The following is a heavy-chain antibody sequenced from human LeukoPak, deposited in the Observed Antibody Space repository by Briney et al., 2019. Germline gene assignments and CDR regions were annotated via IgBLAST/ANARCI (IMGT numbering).Heavy chain of an antibody. CDR1: GYTFSNYG. Sequence: ASVKVSCKAYGYTFSNYGISWVRQPPGQGLEWMGWINPNTGGTNYAQKFQGRVTMTRDTSITTAYMELRSLEYDDTAVYYCAKDFRDQWLVNAFHIWGQGTMVTVSS. V-gene: IGHV1-2*02. CDR2: INPNTGGT. D-gene: IGHD6-19*01. CDR3: AKDFRDQWLVNAFHI. J-gene: IGHJ3*02.